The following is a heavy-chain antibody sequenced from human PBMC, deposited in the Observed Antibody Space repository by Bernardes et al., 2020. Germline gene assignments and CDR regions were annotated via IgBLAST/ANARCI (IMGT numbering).Heavy chain of an antibody. V-gene: IGHV3-74*01. Sequence: GSLIPSWAASGFTLSRYWMHWVRPAPGKGLVWVSRMNSDGRSTSYADSVKGRFTNSRDNAKNTLYLQMNSLRAEDTAVDYCARAPPYSSSPKAFMDGWGKGTTVTVSS. CDR1: GFTLSRYW. J-gene: IGHJ6*03. D-gene: IGHD6-6*01. CDR3: ARAPPYSSSPKAFMDG. CDR2: MNSDGRST.